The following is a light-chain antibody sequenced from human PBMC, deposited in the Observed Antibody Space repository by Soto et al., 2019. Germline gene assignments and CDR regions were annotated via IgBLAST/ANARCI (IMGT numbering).Light chain of an antibody. CDR3: SSYGGGTTFYV. V-gene: IGLV2-23*02. Sequence: QSALTQPASVSGSPGQSLTISCTGTSNDVGKYNHVSWYQHHAGQAPKLILYEVSQWPSGASSRFSGSKSGNTASLTIYRLQPEDEADYYCSSYGGGTTFYVFGTGTKLTVL. CDR2: EVS. CDR1: SNDVGKYNH. J-gene: IGLJ1*01.